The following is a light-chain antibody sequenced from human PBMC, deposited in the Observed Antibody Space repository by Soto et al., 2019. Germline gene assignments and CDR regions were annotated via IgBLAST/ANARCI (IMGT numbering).Light chain of an antibody. CDR2: AAS. V-gene: IGKV1-39*01. CDR3: QQSYSTPWT. J-gene: IGKJ1*01. Sequence: DIQMTQSPSSLSASVGDIVTITCRASQSISSYLNWYQHRPGKAPKLPIYAASSLQSGVPSRISGSGSGTDFTLTISSLQPEDFATYYCQQSYSTPWTFGQGTKV. CDR1: QSISSY.